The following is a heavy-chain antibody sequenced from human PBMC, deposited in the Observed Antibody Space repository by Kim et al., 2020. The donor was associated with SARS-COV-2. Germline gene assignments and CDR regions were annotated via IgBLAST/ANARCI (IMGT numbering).Heavy chain of an antibody. CDR3: ARSSSSWNNWFDP. CDR2: IFYLGST. D-gene: IGHD6-13*01. CDR1: RGSINDYY. Sequence: SETLSLTCTVSRGSINDYYWSWIRQSPEKGLEWIGYIFYLGSTNYNPSLKSRVTLSVDTSKNQFSLRLASVTAADTATYYCARSSSSWNNWFDPWGQGTLVTVSS. V-gene: IGHV4-59*01. J-gene: IGHJ5*02.